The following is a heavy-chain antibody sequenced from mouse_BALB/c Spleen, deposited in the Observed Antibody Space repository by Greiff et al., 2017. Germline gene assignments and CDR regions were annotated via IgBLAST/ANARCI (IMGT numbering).Heavy chain of an antibody. CDR3: ARKGYGNRGYFDY. V-gene: IGHV1-7*01. D-gene: IGHD2-10*02. J-gene: IGHJ2*01. CDR1: GYTFTSYW. CDR2: INPSTGYI. Sequence: VQLQQSGAELAKPGASVKMSCKASGYTFTSYWMHWVKQRPGQGLEWIGYINPSTGYIEYNQKFKDKATLTADKSSSTAYMQLSSLTSEDSAVYYCARKGYGNRGYFDYWGQGTTLTVSS.